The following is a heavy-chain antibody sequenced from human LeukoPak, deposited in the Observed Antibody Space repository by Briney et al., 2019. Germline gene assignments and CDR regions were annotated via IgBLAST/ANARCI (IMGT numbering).Heavy chain of an antibody. Sequence: PSETLSLTCTVSGASMNNNYYYWGWIRQPPGQGLEWIGSIFYSGTTYCNPSLKSRLTISVDTSKNQFSLKLSSVTAADTAVYYCARQGGSYYEYFDYWGQGTLVTVSP. CDR2: IFYSGTT. CDR3: ARQGGSYYEYFDY. CDR1: GASMNNNYYY. J-gene: IGHJ4*02. V-gene: IGHV4-39*01. D-gene: IGHD1-26*01.